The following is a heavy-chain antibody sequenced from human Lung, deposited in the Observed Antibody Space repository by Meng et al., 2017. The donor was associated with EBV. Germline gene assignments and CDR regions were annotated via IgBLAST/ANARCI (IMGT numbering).Heavy chain of an antibody. Sequence: QVQLVLFGAEVKKPGASVKVSCKASGYSFTSYAISWVRQAPGQGLEWMGWFVNYVDTYPAPKFQGRVTMTTDTHTNTAFMELRSLTSDDTAVYYCASGTPGRSYCDYWGQGTLVTVSS. CDR2: FVNYVDT. V-gene: IGHV1-18*01. CDR3: ASGTPGRSYCDY. D-gene: IGHD2-15*01. CDR1: GYSFTSYA. J-gene: IGHJ4*02.